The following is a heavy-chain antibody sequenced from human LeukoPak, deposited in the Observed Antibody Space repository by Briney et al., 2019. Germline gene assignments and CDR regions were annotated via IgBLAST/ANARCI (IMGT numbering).Heavy chain of an antibody. Sequence: SETLSLTCAVSGYSISSGYYWGFIRQPPGKGXXXIGSIYHSGSTYYNPSLKSRVTISVDTSKNQFSLKLSSVTAADTAVYYCAREVVATITYSDYWGQGTLVTVSS. V-gene: IGHV4-38-2*02. CDR1: GYSISSGYY. CDR2: IYHSGST. J-gene: IGHJ4*02. D-gene: IGHD5-12*01. CDR3: AREVVATITYSDY.